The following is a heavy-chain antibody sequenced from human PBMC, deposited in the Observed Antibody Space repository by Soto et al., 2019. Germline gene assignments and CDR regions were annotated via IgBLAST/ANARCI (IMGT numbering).Heavy chain of an antibody. Sequence: ASVKVSCKASGGTFSSYAISWVRQAPGQGLEWMGGIIPIFGTANYAQKFQGRVTITADESTSTAYMELSSLRSEDTAVYYCASAYCSGGSCHDAFDIWGQGTMVTVSS. CDR2: IIPIFGTA. J-gene: IGHJ3*02. D-gene: IGHD2-15*01. CDR1: GGTFSSYA. V-gene: IGHV1-69*13. CDR3: ASAYCSGGSCHDAFDI.